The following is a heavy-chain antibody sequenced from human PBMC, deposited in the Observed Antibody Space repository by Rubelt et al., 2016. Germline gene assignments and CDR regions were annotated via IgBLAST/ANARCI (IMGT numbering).Heavy chain of an antibody. V-gene: IGHV4-34*01. D-gene: IGHD4-17*01. CDR2: INHSGIT. CDR1: GGSFSGYY. J-gene: IGHJ4*02. Sequence: QVQLQQWGAGLLKPSETLSLTCAVYGGSFSGYYWSWIRQPPGEGLEWIGEINHSGITNYNASLKSRLTISVDTSKNQFSLHLSSVTAAETAGYYCATQSRGSVTTRTGLYYFDHWGRGTLVTVSS. CDR3: ATQSRGSVTTRTGLYYFDH.